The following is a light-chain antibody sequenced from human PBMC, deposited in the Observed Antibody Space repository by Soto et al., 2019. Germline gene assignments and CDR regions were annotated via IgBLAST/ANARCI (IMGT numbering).Light chain of an antibody. CDR2: QDS. J-gene: IGLJ2*01. CDR1: KLGDKY. Sequence: SYELTQPPSVSVSPVQTASITCSGDKLGDKYACWYQQQPGQSPVLVIYQDSNRPSGIPERFSGSKSGNTATLTISGTQAMDEADYYCQAWDSSTPVVFGGGTKLTVL. V-gene: IGLV3-1*01. CDR3: QAWDSSTPVV.